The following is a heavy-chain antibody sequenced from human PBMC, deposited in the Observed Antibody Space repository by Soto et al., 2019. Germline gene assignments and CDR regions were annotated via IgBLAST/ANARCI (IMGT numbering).Heavy chain of an antibody. CDR1: GGTFSSYT. V-gene: IGHV1-69*02. J-gene: IGHJ4*02. CDR2: IIPILGIA. Sequence: QVQLVQSGAEVKKPGSSVKVSCKASGGTFSSYTISWVRQAPGQGLEWMGRIIPILGIANYAQKFQGRVTITADKSTSTAYMELSSLRSADTAVYYCARGEVGGNRPLDYWGQGTLVTVSS. CDR3: ARGEVGGNRPLDY. D-gene: IGHD6-19*01.